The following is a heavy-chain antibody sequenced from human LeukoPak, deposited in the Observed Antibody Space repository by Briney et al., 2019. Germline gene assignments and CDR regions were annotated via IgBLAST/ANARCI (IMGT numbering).Heavy chain of an antibody. Sequence: PSETLSLTCTVSGGSISSGSYYWSWIRQPAGKGLEWIGRIYTSGSTNYNPSLKSRVTISVDTSKNQFSLKLSSVTAADTAVYYCARSVGPLTFGGVPYYYYYYGMDVWGQGTTVTVSS. CDR3: ARSVGPLTFGGVPYYYYYYGMDV. V-gene: IGHV4-61*02. CDR2: IYTSGST. CDR1: GGSISSGSYY. J-gene: IGHJ6*02. D-gene: IGHD3-16*01.